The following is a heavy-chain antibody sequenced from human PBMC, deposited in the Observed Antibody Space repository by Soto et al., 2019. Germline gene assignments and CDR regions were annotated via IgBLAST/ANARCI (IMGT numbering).Heavy chain of an antibody. CDR3: ASQMTTVTPNWFDP. J-gene: IGHJ5*02. V-gene: IGHV1-69*01. D-gene: IGHD4-17*01. Sequence: QVQLVQSGAEVKKPGSSVKVSCKASGGTFSSYVISWVRQAPGQGLEWMGGIIPIFGTANYAQKFQGRVTITADESTSTAYMELSSLRSEDTAVYYCASQMTTVTPNWFDPWGQGTLVTVSS. CDR1: GGTFSSYV. CDR2: IIPIFGTA.